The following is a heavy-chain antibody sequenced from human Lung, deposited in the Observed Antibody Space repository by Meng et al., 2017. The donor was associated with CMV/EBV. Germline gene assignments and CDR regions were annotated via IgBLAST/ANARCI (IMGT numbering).Heavy chain of an antibody. D-gene: IGHD3-3*01. Sequence: GEXXTISCAASGFTFSSYWMHWVRQAPGKGLVWVSRINSDGSSTSYADSVKGRFTISRDNAKNTLYLQMNSLRAEDTAVYYCARDKVRYYDFWSGYGGMDVWXQGTTVTVSS. J-gene: IGHJ6*02. CDR1: GFTFSSYW. V-gene: IGHV3-74*01. CDR2: INSDGSST. CDR3: ARDKVRYYDFWSGYGGMDV.